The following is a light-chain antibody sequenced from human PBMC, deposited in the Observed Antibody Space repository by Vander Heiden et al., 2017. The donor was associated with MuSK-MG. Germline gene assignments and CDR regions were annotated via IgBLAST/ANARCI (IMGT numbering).Light chain of an antibody. CDR1: QSISSY. J-gene: IGKJ3*01. CDR3: HQSDSTPFT. CDR2: AAS. V-gene: IGKV1-39*01. Sequence: DIQMTQSPSSLSASVGDRVTITCRASQSISSYLNWYQQKPGKAPKLLIYAASSLQSGVPSRFSGSGSGTDFTLTIIRLQPEDFATYYCHQSDSTPFTFGHGTKVDIK.